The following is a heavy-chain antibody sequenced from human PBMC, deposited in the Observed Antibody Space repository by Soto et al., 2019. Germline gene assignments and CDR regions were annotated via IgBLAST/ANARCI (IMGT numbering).Heavy chain of an antibody. Sequence: QVQLVQSGAEVKKPGSSVEVSCKASGGTFSSYTISWVRQAPGQGLEWMGRIIPILGIANYAQKFQGRVTITADKSTSTAYMELSSLRSEDTAVYYCARERRLSAPFDYWGQGTLVTVSS. V-gene: IGHV1-69*08. J-gene: IGHJ4*02. CDR1: GGTFSSYT. CDR3: ARERRLSAPFDY. CDR2: IIPILGIA. D-gene: IGHD3-22*01.